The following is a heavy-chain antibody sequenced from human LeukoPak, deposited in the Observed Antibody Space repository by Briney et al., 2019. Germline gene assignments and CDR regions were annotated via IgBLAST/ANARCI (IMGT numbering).Heavy chain of an antibody. Sequence: PGGSLRLSCAASGFTSSSYWMHWVRQAPGKGLVWVSRINTDGSSTSYADSVKGRFTISRDNAKNTLYLQMNSLRAEDTAVYYCARGGDAITIFGVVNPYYYYYYMDVWGKGTTVTVSS. CDR2: INTDGSST. V-gene: IGHV3-74*01. J-gene: IGHJ6*03. D-gene: IGHD3-3*01. CDR1: GFTSSSYW. CDR3: ARGGDAITIFGVVNPYYYYYYMDV.